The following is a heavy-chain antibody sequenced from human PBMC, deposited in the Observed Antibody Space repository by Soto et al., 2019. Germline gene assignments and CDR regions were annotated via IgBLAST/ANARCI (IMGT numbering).Heavy chain of an antibody. J-gene: IGHJ3*02. CDR1: GFTFNDYA. D-gene: IGHD2-8*01. V-gene: IGHV3-23*01. CDR2: LSSRGFST. Sequence: EVQLLESGGDLVQPGGSLRLSCAASGFTFNDYALTWVRQVPGKGLEWVSSLSSRGFSTHYAESVKGRFTISRDNIKNKVYLQMNSLRAEDTAVYYCARDRAVYCSNGISLDAFNIWGQGTRVTVSS. CDR3: ARDRAVYCSNGISLDAFNI.